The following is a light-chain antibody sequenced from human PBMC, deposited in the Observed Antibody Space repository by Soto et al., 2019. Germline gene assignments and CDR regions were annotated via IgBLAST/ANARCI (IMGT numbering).Light chain of an antibody. J-gene: IGLJ2*01. CDR2: EVS. CDR1: SSDVGGYNY. V-gene: IGLV2-14*01. Sequence: QSALTQPASVSGSPGQSITISCTGTSSDVGGYNYVSWYQQHPGKAPKLMIYEVSNRPSGVSNRFSGSKSGNTAYLTISGLQAEDEADYYCNSYASSRVVFGGGTQLTVL. CDR3: NSYASSRVV.